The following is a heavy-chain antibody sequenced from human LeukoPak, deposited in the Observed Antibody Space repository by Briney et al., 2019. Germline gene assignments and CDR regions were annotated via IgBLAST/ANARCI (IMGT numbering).Heavy chain of an antibody. D-gene: IGHD6-6*01. J-gene: IGHJ3*02. CDR2: IYYSGST. V-gene: IGHV4-59*11. Sequence: SETLSLTCNVSGGSINSHYWSWIRQPPGKGLEYIGNIYYSGSTNYNPSLKSRVTMSVDTSKNQFSLKLSSVTAADTAVYYCARDLYSSSSIDAFDIWGQGTMVTVSS. CDR1: GGSINSHY. CDR3: ARDLYSSSSIDAFDI.